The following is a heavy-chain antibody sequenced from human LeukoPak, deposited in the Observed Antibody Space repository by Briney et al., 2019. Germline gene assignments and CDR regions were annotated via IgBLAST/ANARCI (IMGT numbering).Heavy chain of an antibody. CDR1: GYSFTSYW. Sequence: GESLKISCKGSGYSFTSYWIGWVRQMPGRGLEWMGIIYPGDSDTRYSPSFQGRVTISADKSISTAYLQWSSLTASDTAMYYCATSYSGTDFDYWGQGTLVTVSS. V-gene: IGHV5-51*01. CDR2: IYPGDSDT. CDR3: ATSYSGTDFDY. D-gene: IGHD1-26*01. J-gene: IGHJ4*02.